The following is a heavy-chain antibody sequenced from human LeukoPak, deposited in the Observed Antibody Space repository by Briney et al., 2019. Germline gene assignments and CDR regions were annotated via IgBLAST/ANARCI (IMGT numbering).Heavy chain of an antibody. J-gene: IGHJ4*02. CDR1: GYTFTSYY. V-gene: IGHV1-46*01. D-gene: IGHD3-3*01. CDR3: ARAGNAYYDFWSGDDY. Sequence: GASVKVSCKASGYTFTSYYMHWVRQAPGQGLEWMGIINPSGGSTSYAQKFQGRVTMTRDMSTSTVYMELSSLRSEDTAVYYCARAGNAYYDFWSGDDYWGQGTLVTVSS. CDR2: INPSGGST.